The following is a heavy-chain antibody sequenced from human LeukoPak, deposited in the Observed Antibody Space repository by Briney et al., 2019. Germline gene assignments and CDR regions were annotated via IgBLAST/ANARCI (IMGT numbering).Heavy chain of an antibody. V-gene: IGHV3-48*02. Sequence: PGGSLRLSCTGSGFVFSSHCMNWVRQAPGKGLEWIAYINYVSNAIYYADSVKGRFTISRDNARNSLYLQMNSLRDEDTAVYYCARDGISDAFDIWGQGTMVTVSS. D-gene: IGHD1-14*01. CDR3: ARDGISDAFDI. J-gene: IGHJ3*02. CDR1: GFVFSSHC. CDR2: INYVSNAI.